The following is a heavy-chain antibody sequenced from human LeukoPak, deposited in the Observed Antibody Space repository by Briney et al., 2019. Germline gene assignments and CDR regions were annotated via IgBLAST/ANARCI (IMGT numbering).Heavy chain of an antibody. V-gene: IGHV4-31*03. CDR3: ARAGIYFGSGSYYYSFDS. Sequence: SQTLSLTCTVSGGSVSSGSHYWSWIRQHPGRGLEWIGYIYHSGSTSYNPSLKSRLTMSVDTSKNQFSMTLSSVTAADTALYYCARAGIYFGSGSYYYSFDSWGQGTLVTVSS. J-gene: IGHJ4*02. CDR1: GGSVSSGSHY. CDR2: IYHSGST. D-gene: IGHD3-10*01.